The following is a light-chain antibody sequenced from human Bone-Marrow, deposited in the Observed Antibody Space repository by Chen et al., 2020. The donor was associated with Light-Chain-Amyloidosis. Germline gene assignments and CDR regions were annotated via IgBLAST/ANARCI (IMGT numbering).Light chain of an antibody. CDR2: DAS. Sequence: DIQMTQSPSTLSASVGDRVTITCRASQSISSWLAWYQQKPGKAPKLLVYDASSLESGVPSMFSGSGSGTECTHTNISMETEDFATYYCQQYNSDLFTFGQGTKLEIK. J-gene: IGKJ2*01. CDR3: QQYNSDLFT. CDR1: QSISSW. V-gene: IGKV1-5*01.